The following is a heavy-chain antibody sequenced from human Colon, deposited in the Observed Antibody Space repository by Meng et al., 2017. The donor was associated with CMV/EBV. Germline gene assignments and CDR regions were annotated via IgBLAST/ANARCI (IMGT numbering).Heavy chain of an antibody. J-gene: IGHJ4*02. D-gene: IGHD3-10*01. CDR1: GFTSSSHL. CDR3: ASARGQLCFDL. CDR2: MMGGDSYQ. V-gene: IGHV3-21*01. Sequence: GESLKISCEASGFTSSSHLIHWVRQAPGKGLEWVSSMMGGDSYQYYAESVKSRFTISRDNAKNSVYLQMDSLREDDTAVYYCASARGQLCFDLWGQGTLVTVSS.